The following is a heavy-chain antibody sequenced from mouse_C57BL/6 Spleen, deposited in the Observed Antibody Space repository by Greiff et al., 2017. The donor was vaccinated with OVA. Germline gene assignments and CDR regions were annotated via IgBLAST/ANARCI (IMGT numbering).Heavy chain of an antibody. V-gene: IGHV1-64*01. J-gene: IGHJ2*01. CDR1: GYTFTSYW. CDR3: ATYDYERYFDY. D-gene: IGHD2-4*01. CDR2: IHPNSGST. Sequence: VQLQQSGAELVKPGASVKLSCKASGYTFTSYWMHWVKQRPGQGLEWIGMIHPNSGSTNYNEKFKSKATLTVDKSSSTAYMQLSSLTSEDSAVYYCATYDYERYFDYWGQGTTLTVSS.